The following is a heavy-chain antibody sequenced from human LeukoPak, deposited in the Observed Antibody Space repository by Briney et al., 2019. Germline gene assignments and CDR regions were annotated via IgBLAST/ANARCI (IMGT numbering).Heavy chain of an antibody. CDR1: GYTFINYG. CDR3: ARGVYDFWSGYNSEDYYYYYGMDV. D-gene: IGHD3-3*01. J-gene: IGHJ6*02. CDR2: MNPNSGNT. Sequence: ASVKVSCKASGYTFINYGISWVRQAPGQGLERMGWMNPNSGNTGYAQKFQGRVTMTRNTSISTAYMELSSLRSDDTAVYYCARGVYDFWSGYNSEDYYYYYGMDVWGQGTTVTVSS. V-gene: IGHV1-8*02.